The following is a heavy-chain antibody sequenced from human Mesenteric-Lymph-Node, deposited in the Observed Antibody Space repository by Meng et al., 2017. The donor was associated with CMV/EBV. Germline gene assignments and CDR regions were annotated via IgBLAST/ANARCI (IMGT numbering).Heavy chain of an antibody. J-gene: IGHJ6*02. Sequence: LSLTCAASGFPFSSYWMSWARQAPGKGLEWVSTVSDSGTQIDYAGSVTGRFNISRDNSKNTLYLQMNSLRAEDTAIYYCTKLSSFFYYGVDVWGHGTTVTVSS. V-gene: IGHV3-23*01. D-gene: IGHD6-6*01. CDR1: GFPFSSYW. CDR2: VSDSGTQI. CDR3: TKLSSFFYYGVDV.